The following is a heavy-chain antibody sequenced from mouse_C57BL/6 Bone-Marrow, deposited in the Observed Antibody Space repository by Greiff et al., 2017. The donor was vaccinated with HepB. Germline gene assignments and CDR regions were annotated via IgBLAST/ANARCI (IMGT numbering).Heavy chain of an antibody. V-gene: IGHV1-53*01. CDR3: ARGGWLGRYWYFGV. CDR1: GYTFTSYW. D-gene: IGHD2-3*01. Sequence: QVQLKQPGTELVKPGASVKLSCKASGYTFTSYWMHWVKQRPGQGLEWIGNINPSNGGTNYNEKFKSKATLTVDKSSSTAYMQLSSLTSEDSAVYYCARGGWLGRYWYFGVWGTGPTVTVSS. CDR2: INPSNGGT. J-gene: IGHJ1*03.